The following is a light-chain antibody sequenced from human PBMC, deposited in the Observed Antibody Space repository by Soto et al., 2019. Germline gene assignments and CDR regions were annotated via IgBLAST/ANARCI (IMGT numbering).Light chain of an antibody. J-gene: IGLJ3*02. CDR1: SSDIGAYNY. Sequence: QSALTQPASVSGSPGQSITISCTGASSDIGAYNYVSWYQQYPGKAPQLMVYDVSKRPSGVSNRFSGSKSVNTASLTISGLQDEDEADYYCSSYTGNIVVFGGGTKLTVL. V-gene: IGLV2-14*01. CDR2: DVS. CDR3: SSYTGNIVV.